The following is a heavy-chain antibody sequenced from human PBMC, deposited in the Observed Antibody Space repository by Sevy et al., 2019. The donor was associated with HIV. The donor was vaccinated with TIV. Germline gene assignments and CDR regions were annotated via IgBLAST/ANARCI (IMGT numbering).Heavy chain of an antibody. CDR1: GFTFSSYA. J-gene: IGHJ4*02. D-gene: IGHD2-2*01. CDR3: AKGGRYCSSTSCYYY. CDR2: ISGSGGST. Sequence: GGSLRLSCAASGFTFSSYAMSWVRQAPGKGLEWVSAISGSGGSTYYADSVKGRFTISRDNSKNTLYLQMNSLRAKDTAVYYCAKGGRYCSSTSCYYYWGQGTLVTVSS. V-gene: IGHV3-23*01.